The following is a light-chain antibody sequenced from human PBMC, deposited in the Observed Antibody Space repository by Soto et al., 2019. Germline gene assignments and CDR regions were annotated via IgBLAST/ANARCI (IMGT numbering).Light chain of an antibody. V-gene: IGLV1-44*01. Sequence: QSVLTQPPSASGTPGQRVTISCSGSSSNIGSNTVNWYQQLPGTAPKLLIFRNSNRPSGVPDRFSGSKSGSSASLAITGLQAEDEADYYCQSYDTSLSADVFATGTKVTVL. CDR3: QSYDTSLSADV. CDR1: SSNIGSNT. J-gene: IGLJ1*01. CDR2: RNS.